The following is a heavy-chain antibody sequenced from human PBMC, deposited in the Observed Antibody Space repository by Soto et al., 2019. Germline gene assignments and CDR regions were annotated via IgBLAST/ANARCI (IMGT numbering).Heavy chain of an antibody. CDR2: ISSSGSTI. Sequence: GGSLRLSCAASGFTFSDYYMSWIRQAPGKGLEWVSYISSSGSTIYYADSVKGRFTISRDNAKNSLYLQMNSLRAEDTAVYYCATLARDVPAAMSYYYYMDVWGKGTTVTVSS. CDR1: GFTFSDYY. D-gene: IGHD2-2*01. CDR3: ATLARDVPAAMSYYYYMDV. V-gene: IGHV3-11*01. J-gene: IGHJ6*03.